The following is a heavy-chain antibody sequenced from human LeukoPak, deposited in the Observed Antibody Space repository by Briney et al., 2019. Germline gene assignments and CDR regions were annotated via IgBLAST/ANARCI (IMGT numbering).Heavy chain of an antibody. CDR1: GFTFSDYA. CDR2: ISGTGYST. CDR3: AKDYSGYSYGTYFDY. Sequence: GGSLRLSCAASGFTFSDYAMTWVRQAPGKGPEWVSTISGTGYSTFYADSVKGRFTISRDNSKNTLYLQMNSLRAEDTAVYYCAKDYSGYSYGTYFDYWGQGTLVTVSS. D-gene: IGHD5-18*01. J-gene: IGHJ4*02. V-gene: IGHV3-23*01.